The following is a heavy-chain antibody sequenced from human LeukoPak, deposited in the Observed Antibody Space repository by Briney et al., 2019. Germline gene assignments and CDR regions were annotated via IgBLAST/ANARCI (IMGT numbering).Heavy chain of an antibody. CDR2: ISPAGSTT. J-gene: IGHJ4*02. V-gene: IGHV3-74*01. CDR1: GFSFSGHW. Sequence: GGSLRLSCAASGFSFSGHWMHWARQLPGKGLVWVSRISPAGSTTSYADSVKGRFTVSRDNAKNTLYLQVNNLRAEDTAVYYCARGPSSNWSGLDFWGQGTLLTVSS. D-gene: IGHD6-13*01. CDR3: ARGPSSNWSGLDF.